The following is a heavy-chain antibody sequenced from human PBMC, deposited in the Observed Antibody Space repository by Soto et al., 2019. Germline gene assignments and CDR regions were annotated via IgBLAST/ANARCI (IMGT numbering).Heavy chain of an antibody. Sequence: QVHLVQSGAEVRKPGSSVKVSCKASGGTFSTYAISWVRQAPGQGVEWMGGIIPIFGPPNYAQKFQGRVTITADESTSTAYMEVSSLRSEDTADYYCATARECGGDCSLYGMDVWGQGTTVTVSS. J-gene: IGHJ6*02. CDR2: IIPIFGPP. V-gene: IGHV1-69*01. D-gene: IGHD2-21*02. CDR1: GGTFSTYA. CDR3: ATARECGGDCSLYGMDV.